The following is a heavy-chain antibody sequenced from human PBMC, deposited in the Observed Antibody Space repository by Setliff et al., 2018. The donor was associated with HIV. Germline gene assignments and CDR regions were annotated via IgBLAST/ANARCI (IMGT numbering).Heavy chain of an antibody. V-gene: IGHV3-21*01. CDR1: GFLFNRYS. Sequence: GESLKISCSASGFLFNRYSLSWVRQAPGRGPEWVASISNSSRYYWVKARYGDSVRGRFTISGDYAKNSVYLQMNSLRVEDSAVYYCAREVLRGGDDAFGLWGRGTVVTVSS. CDR3: AREVLRGGDDAFGL. CDR2: ISNSSRYY. D-gene: IGHD3-10*01. J-gene: IGHJ3*01.